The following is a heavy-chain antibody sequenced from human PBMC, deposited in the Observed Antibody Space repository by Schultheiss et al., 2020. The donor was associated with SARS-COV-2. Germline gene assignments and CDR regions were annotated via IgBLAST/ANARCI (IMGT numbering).Heavy chain of an antibody. J-gene: IGHJ4*02. D-gene: IGHD3-22*01. CDR3: TRPNSSGYYYV. V-gene: IGHV3-48*04. CDR1: GFTFSSYS. Sequence: GGSLRLSCAASGFTFSSYSMNWVRQAPGKGLEWVSYISSSSSTIYYADSVKGRFTISRDNAKNSLYLQMNSLRAEDTAVYYCTRPNSSGYYYVWGQGTLVTVSS. CDR2: ISSSSSTI.